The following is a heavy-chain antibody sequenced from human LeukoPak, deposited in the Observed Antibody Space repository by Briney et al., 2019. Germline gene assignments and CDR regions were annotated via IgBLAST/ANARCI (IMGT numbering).Heavy chain of an antibody. CDR1: GFTFSSYW. CDR3: ARDGSSTSPPWYMDV. Sequence: GGSLRLSCVASGFTFSSYWMSWVRQAPGKGLEWVANIKQDEGEKYYVDSVRGRFTISRDNAKNSLYLQMNSLRAEDTAVYYCARDGSSTSPPWYMDVWGKGTTVTVSS. J-gene: IGHJ6*03. CDR2: IKQDEGEK. D-gene: IGHD2-2*01. V-gene: IGHV3-7*01.